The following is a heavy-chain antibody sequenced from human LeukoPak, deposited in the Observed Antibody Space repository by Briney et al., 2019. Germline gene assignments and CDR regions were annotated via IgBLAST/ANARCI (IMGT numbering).Heavy chain of an antibody. D-gene: IGHD3-22*01. CDR3: ARLKATYCYDSSSYYDY. Sequence: SETLSLTCTVSGGSISSSSYYWGWIRQPPGKGLEWIGSIYYSGSTYYNPSLKSRVTISVDTSKNQFSLKLSSVTAADTAVYYCARLKATYCYDSSSYYDYWGRGTLVTASS. V-gene: IGHV4-39*01. CDR2: IYYSGST. J-gene: IGHJ4*02. CDR1: GGSISSSSYY.